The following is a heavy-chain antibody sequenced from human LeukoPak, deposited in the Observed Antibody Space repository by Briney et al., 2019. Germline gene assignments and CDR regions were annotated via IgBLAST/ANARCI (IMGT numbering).Heavy chain of an antibody. CDR2: ITANGGRT. CDR1: GFTFSSNA. Sequence: GGSLRLSCAASGFTFSSNAMTWVRQAPGKGLEWVSVITANGGRTYYADSVKGRFTIARDNSKNTLSLQMNSLRADDTAVYYCAKDGAAPGSGGDYFDYWGQGTLVTVSS. V-gene: IGHV3-23*01. J-gene: IGHJ4*02. D-gene: IGHD3-10*01. CDR3: AKDGAAPGSGGDYFDY.